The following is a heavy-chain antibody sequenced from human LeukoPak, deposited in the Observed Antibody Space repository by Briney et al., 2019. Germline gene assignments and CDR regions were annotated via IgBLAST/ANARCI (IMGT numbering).Heavy chain of an antibody. CDR1: GYTFTSYY. Sequence: ASVKVSCKASGYTFTSYYMHWVRQAPGQGLEWMGIINPSGGSTSYAQKFQGRVTMTRDTSTSTVYMELSSLRSEDTAVYYCASPGRITIFVTGFDYWGQGTLVTVSS. V-gene: IGHV1-46*03. D-gene: IGHD3-3*01. CDR3: ASPGRITIFVTGFDY. CDR2: INPSGGST. J-gene: IGHJ4*02.